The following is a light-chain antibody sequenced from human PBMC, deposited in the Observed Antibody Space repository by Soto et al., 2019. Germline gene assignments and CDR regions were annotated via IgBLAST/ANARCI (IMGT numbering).Light chain of an antibody. CDR2: GAS. CDR3: QQYGSSPVT. J-gene: IGKJ5*01. V-gene: IGKV3-20*01. CDR1: QSVSSTY. Sequence: EIVLTQSPGTLSLSPGERATLSCRASQSVSSTYLAWYQQKPGQSPRLLIYGASRRAAGIPDRFSGSGSGTDFTLTITRLESEDFAVYYCQQYGSSPVTFGQGTRLDIK.